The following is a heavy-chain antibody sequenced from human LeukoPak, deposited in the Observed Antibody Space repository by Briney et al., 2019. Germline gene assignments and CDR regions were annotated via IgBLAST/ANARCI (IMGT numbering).Heavy chain of an antibody. CDR1: GFTFSDYY. D-gene: IGHD1-26*01. CDR3: AKVAVGAIPFYFDY. CDR2: ISSSSSYT. J-gene: IGHJ4*02. Sequence: GGSLRLSCAASGFTFSDYYMSWIRQAPGKGLEWVSYISSSSSYTNYADSVKGRFTISRDNSKNTLYLQMNSLRAEDTAVYYCAKVAVGAIPFYFDYWGQGTLVTVSS. V-gene: IGHV3-11*05.